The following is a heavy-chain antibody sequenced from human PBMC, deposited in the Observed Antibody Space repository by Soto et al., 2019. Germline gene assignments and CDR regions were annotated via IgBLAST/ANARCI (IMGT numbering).Heavy chain of an antibody. J-gene: IGHJ4*02. CDR1: GFTFSSYN. CDR3: ARDTWILTGYYVDY. D-gene: IGHD3-9*01. V-gene: IGHV3-48*01. CDR2: ITSTSDIM. Sequence: GGSLRLSCAASGFTFSSYNMNWVRQAPGKGLEWVSYITSTSDIMFYADSVKGRFTISRDNAKNSLYLQMNSLRAEDTAVYYCARDTWILTGYYVDYWGQGTLVTVSS.